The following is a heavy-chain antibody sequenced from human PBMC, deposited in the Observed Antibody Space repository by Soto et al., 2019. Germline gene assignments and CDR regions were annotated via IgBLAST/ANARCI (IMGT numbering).Heavy chain of an antibody. CDR1: GYDFPNYW. V-gene: IGHV5-51*01. D-gene: IGHD2-2*03. J-gene: IGHJ4*02. CDR2: FYPGDSDT. Sequence: GESLKISCKGSGYDFPNYWIGWVRQKPGKGLEWVGVFYPGDSDTRYSPPFQGQVTTSVDRSTTTAYLQWSALKASDTAMYFCARLGTTGSLGYYFDFWGQGTPVTVSS. CDR3: ARLGTTGSLGYYFDF.